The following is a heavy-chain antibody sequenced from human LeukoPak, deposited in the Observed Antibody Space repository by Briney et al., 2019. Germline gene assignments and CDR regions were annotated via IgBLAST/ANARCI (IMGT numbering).Heavy chain of an antibody. D-gene: IGHD6-19*01. CDR3: ARGEGQWLKI. CDR1: GFSVSSNY. Sequence: GGSLRLSCAASGFSVSSNYMSWVRQAPGKGLEWVSVIYSSGSTYYADSVKGRFTISRDNSKNMLFLQMNSLRAEDTAVYYCARGEGQWLKIWGQGTLVTVSS. V-gene: IGHV3-53*01. J-gene: IGHJ4*02. CDR2: IYSSGST.